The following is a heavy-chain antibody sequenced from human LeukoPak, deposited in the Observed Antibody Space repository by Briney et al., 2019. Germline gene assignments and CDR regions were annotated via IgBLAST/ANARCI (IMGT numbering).Heavy chain of an antibody. D-gene: IGHD6-6*01. Sequence: KASETLSLTCTVSNGSISSTYYYWGWIRQPPGQGLEWIGIISYTGSTYYSLSLKSRVTISVDTSKNQFSLKLSSVTAADTAVYYCARQEYVYYIDYWGQGTLVTVSS. CDR2: ISYTGST. CDR3: ARQEYVYYIDY. V-gene: IGHV4-39*01. CDR1: NGSISSTYYY. J-gene: IGHJ4*02.